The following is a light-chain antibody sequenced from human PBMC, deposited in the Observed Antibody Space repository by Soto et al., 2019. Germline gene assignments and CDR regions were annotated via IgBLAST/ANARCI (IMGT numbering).Light chain of an antibody. V-gene: IGKV3-20*01. CDR3: QHYGGSPPKYT. J-gene: IGKJ2*01. Sequence: EIVLTQSPGTLCLSPGERVALSCRASQSVSSTSIAWYQQTPGQPPRLLMYDSSSRATDIPDRFSGSGSGTDFTLTISRLEPEDFAVYYCQHYGGSPPKYTFGQGTKLEIK. CDR1: QSVSSTS. CDR2: DSS.